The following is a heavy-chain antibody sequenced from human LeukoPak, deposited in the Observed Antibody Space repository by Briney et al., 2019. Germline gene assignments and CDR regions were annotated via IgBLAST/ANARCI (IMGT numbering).Heavy chain of an antibody. D-gene: IGHD3-10*01. Sequence: GRSLRLSCAASGFSFSNYEMNWVRQAPGKGLEWVSYISSSGSINYSADAVRGRFTISRDNAKNSLYLQMNSLRAEDTAVYYCARDSAMVRGVIVFDYWGQGTLVTVSS. CDR3: ARDSAMVRGVIVFDY. J-gene: IGHJ4*02. CDR2: ISSSGSIN. V-gene: IGHV3-48*03. CDR1: GFSFSNYE.